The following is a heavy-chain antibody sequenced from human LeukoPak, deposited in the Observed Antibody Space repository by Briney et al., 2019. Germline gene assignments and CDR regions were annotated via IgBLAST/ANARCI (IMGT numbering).Heavy chain of an antibody. D-gene: IGHD3-10*01. CDR1: GGSISSSSYY. Sequence: PSETLSLTCTVSGGSISSSSYYWSWIRQPPGKGLEGIGEINHSGSTNYNPSLKSRVTISVDTSKNQFSLKLSSVTAADTAVYYCARLADEFSLYYFDYWGQGTLVTVSS. V-gene: IGHV4-39*07. J-gene: IGHJ4*02. CDR3: ARLADEFSLYYFDY. CDR2: INHSGST.